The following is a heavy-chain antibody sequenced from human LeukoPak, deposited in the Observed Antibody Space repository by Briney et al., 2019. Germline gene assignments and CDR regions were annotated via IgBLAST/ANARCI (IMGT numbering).Heavy chain of an antibody. CDR3: ASGSHAVTTHFDY. J-gene: IGHJ4*02. Sequence: ASETLSLTCAVSGDSITSSKWWSWVRQSPEKGLEWIGEIYHSGATNYNPSLKSRVTMSVDKSKNQLSLNLSSVTAADTAVYYCASGSHAVTTHFDYWGQGTLVTVSS. CDR1: GDSITSSKW. CDR2: IYHSGAT. D-gene: IGHD3-16*01. V-gene: IGHV4-4*02.